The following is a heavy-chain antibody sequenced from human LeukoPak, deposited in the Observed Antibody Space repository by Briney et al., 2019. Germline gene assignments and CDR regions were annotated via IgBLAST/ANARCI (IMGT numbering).Heavy chain of an antibody. CDR1: GFTSSSYW. J-gene: IGHJ4*02. CDR3: ARERGSKHYDF. D-gene: IGHD3-16*01. Sequence: GGSLRLSCAASGFTSSSYWMGRVRQAPGKGLEWVANINQDGSDKYYVDSVKGRFTISRDNAKNSLYLQMDSLRAEDMALYYCARERGSKHYDFWGQGTLVTVSS. V-gene: IGHV3-7*01. CDR2: INQDGSDK.